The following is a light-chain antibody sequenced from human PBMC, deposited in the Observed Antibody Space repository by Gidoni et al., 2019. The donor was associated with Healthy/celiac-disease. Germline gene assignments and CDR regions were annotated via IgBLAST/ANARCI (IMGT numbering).Light chain of an antibody. V-gene: IGKV1-39*01. CDR1: QSISSY. CDR2: AAS. CDR3: QQSYSTPRT. J-gene: IGKJ1*01. Sequence: DIQMTQSPSSLSASVGDRVTITCRASQSISSYLNWYQQKPGKAPKLLIYAASSLQSGVPPRFSGSGSGTDFTLTISSRQPEDFATYYCQQSYSTPRTFGQXTKVEIK.